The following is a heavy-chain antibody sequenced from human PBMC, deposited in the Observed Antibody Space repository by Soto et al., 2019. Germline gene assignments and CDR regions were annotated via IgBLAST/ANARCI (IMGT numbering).Heavy chain of an antibody. CDR3: DHRGRSGTFDY. V-gene: IGHV2-5*02. CDR1: GFSLSTSGVG. CDR2: IYWDDDK. Sequence: QITLKESGPTLVKPTQTLTLTCTFSGFSLSTSGVGVGWIRQPPGKALEWLALIYWDDDKRYSPSLKSRLTXTXXTSKNQVVLTMTNMDPVDTATYYCDHRGRSGTFDYWGQGTLVTVSS. D-gene: IGHD1-26*01. J-gene: IGHJ4*02.